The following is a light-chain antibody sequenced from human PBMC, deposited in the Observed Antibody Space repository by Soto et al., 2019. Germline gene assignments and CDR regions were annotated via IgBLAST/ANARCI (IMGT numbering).Light chain of an antibody. V-gene: IGKV3-15*01. CDR3: QQYNNWLRT. J-gene: IGKJ1*01. CDR2: GAS. CDR1: QSVNSN. Sequence: EIMMTQSPVTLSLSTEERATLSCRASQSVNSNLAWYQQKPGQAPRLLIYGASTRATGIPARFSGSGSGTEFTLTISSLQSEDFAVYYCQQYNNWLRTFGQGTKVDIK.